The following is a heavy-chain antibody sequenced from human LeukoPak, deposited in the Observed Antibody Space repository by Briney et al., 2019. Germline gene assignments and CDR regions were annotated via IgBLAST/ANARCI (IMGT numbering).Heavy chain of an antibody. J-gene: IGHJ6*02. CDR1: GFTFSDYA. CDR2: IWYDGSKK. Sequence: PGRSLRLSCTASGFTFSDYAMHWVRQAPGKGLEWVALIWYDGSKKYYGDSVKGRFTISRDNSKNTLYLQMNGLRVEDTAVYYCARAWDTDYDGLTGYYSYYFYGLDVWGQGTTVTVSS. CDR3: ARAWDTDYDGLTGYYSYYFYGLDV. D-gene: IGHD3-9*01. V-gene: IGHV3-33*01.